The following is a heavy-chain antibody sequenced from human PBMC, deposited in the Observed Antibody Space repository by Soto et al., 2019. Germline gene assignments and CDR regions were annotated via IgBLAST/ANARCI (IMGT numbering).Heavy chain of an antibody. Sequence: QVQLVQSGAEAKKPGASVKVSCKASGYNFTSYGISWVRQAPGQGLEWMGWISAYNGNTNYAQKLQGRVTMTTDTSTSTAYMELRSLRSDDTAVYYCARGKIGYSYASNWFDPWGQGTLVTVSS. CDR3: ARGKIGYSYASNWFDP. CDR2: ISAYNGNT. V-gene: IGHV1-18*01. J-gene: IGHJ5*02. D-gene: IGHD5-18*01. CDR1: GYNFTSYG.